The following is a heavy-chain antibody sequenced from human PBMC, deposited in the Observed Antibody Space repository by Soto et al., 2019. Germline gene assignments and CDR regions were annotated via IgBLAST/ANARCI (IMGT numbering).Heavy chain of an antibody. Sequence: CILQQQGQGLEWIRYIYYSGSTNYNPSLKSRVTISVDTSKNQFSLKLSSVTAADTAVYYCARRAVTTAYYYMDVWGKGTTVTVSS. J-gene: IGHJ6*03. D-gene: IGHD4-17*01. CDR2: IYYSGST. V-gene: IGHV4-59*08. CDR3: ARRAVTTAYYYMDV.